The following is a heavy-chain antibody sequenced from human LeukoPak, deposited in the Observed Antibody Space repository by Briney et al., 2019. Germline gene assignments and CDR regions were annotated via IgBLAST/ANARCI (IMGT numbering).Heavy chain of an antibody. CDR1: GGPITFYY. D-gene: IGHD1-14*01. CDR2: TFYSGNV. Sequence: PSETLPLTCTVSGGPITFYYWHWMRQPPGKGLEWIGHTFYSGNVKYNPSLESRVTISVDRSKNHISLNLNSVTAADTAVYYWAKGGPEASAGLSWFDPWGQGTLGTVSS. CDR3: AKGGPEASAGLSWFDP. V-gene: IGHV4-59*01. J-gene: IGHJ5*02.